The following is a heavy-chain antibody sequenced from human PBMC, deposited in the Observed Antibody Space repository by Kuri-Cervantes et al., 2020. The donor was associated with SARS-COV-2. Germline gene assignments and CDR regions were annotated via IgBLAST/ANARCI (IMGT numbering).Heavy chain of an antibody. J-gene: IGHJ4*02. D-gene: IGHD1-1*01. CDR2: IWYGVSNK. CDR3: AKDHSNWNSYYFDY. Sequence: GGSLRLSCAASRSTFSSYGMQLVRQAPGKGLEWVAVIWYGVSNKYSADSVKGRFTISRDNSKNTLYLQMNSLRAEDTAVYYCAKDHSNWNSYYFDYWGQGTLVTVSS. CDR1: RSTFSSYG. V-gene: IGHV3-30*02.